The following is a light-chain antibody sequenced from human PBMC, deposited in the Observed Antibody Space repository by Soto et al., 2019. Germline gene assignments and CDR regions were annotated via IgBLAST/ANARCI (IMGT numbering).Light chain of an antibody. J-gene: IGKJ1*01. Sequence: EIVMTQSPATLSVSPGERVTLSCRASQDIRSSLAWYQQKPGQAPRLLIYGASIRATGVPATFSGSGSGTEFTLTISSLQSEDFAVYYCQQYNNWPRTFGQGTKVDIK. CDR2: GAS. CDR3: QQYNNWPRT. CDR1: QDIRSS. V-gene: IGKV3-15*01.